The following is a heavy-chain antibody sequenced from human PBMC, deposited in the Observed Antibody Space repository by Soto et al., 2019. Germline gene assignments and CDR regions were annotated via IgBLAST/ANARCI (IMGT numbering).Heavy chain of an antibody. CDR1: GFTFSSYW. V-gene: IGHV3-7*01. D-gene: IGHD2-2*01. CDR3: AREYGRKYQLLLRPAPYYYMDV. J-gene: IGHJ6*03. CDR2: IKQDGSEK. Sequence: GGSLRLSCAASGFTFSSYWMSWVRQAPGKGLEWVANIKQDGSEKYYVDSVKGRFTISRDNAKNSLYLQMNSLRAEDTAVYYCAREYGRKYQLLLRPAPYYYMDVWGKGTTVTVSS.